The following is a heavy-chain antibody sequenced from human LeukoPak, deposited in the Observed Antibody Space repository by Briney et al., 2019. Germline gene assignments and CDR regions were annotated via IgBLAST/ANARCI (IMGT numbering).Heavy chain of an antibody. D-gene: IGHD3-22*01. V-gene: IGHV3-30-3*01. J-gene: IGHJ4*02. CDR1: GFTFSSYA. CDR3: ARGEPYYYDSSGYYCDY. CDR2: ISYDGSNK. Sequence: PGRSLRLSCAASGFTFSSYAMHWVRQAPGKGLEWVAVISYDGSNKYYADSVKGRFTISRDNSKNTLYLQMNSLRAEDTAVYYCARGEPYYYDSSGYYCDYWGQGTLVTVSS.